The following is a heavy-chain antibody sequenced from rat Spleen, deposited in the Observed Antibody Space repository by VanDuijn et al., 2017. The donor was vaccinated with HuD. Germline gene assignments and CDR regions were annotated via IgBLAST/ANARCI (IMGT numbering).Heavy chain of an antibody. CDR1: GFTFSDYG. V-gene: IGHV5-29*01. J-gene: IGHJ1*01. Sequence: EVQLVESGGGLVQPGRSLKLSCAASGFTFSDYGMAWVLQAPTKGLEWVASISYDGSSTYYRDSVKGRFTISRDNAKSTLSLQMDSLRSEDTATYYCARRHYGYTDYFDFWGPGTMVTVSP. CDR2: ISYDGSST. CDR3: ARRHYGYTDYFDF. D-gene: IGHD1-9*01.